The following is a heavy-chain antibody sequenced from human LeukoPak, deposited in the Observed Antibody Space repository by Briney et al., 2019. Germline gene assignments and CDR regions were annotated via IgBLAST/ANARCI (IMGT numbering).Heavy chain of an antibody. CDR1: GYTFTGYY. J-gene: IGHJ4*02. V-gene: IGHV1-2*02. CDR3: ARVCGKSAGSWYPTDY. D-gene: IGHD6-13*01. CDR2: INPNSGGT. Sequence: ASVKVSCKASGYTFTGYYMHWVRQAPGQGLEWMGWINPNSGGTNYAQKFQGRVTMTRDTSISTAYMELSRLRSDDTAVYYCARVCGKSAGSWYPTDYWGQGTLVTVSS.